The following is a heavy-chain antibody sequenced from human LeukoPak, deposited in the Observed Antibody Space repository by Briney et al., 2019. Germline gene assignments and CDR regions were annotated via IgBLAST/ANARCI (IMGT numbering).Heavy chain of an antibody. CDR2: ISGSGDST. D-gene: IGHD3-10*01. J-gene: IGHJ6*03. V-gene: IGHV3-23*01. Sequence: QPGGSLRLSCAASGSTFSSYVLSWVRQAPGKGLEWVSAISGSGDSTYYADSVKGRFTISRDNSKNTLYLQMNSLRAEDTAVYYCAKDRRSNGSGSPSGYMDVWGKGTTVTVSS. CDR3: AKDRRSNGSGSPSGYMDV. CDR1: GSTFSSYV.